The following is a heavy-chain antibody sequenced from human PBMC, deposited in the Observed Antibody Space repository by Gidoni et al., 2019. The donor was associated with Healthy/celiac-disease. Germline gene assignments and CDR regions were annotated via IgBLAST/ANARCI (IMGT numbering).Heavy chain of an antibody. CDR3: AKEGGSGSYFLYYYYGMDV. J-gene: IGHJ6*02. CDR2: ISYDGSNK. Sequence: QVQLVESGGGVVQPGRSLRLSCSASGFTFSSYGMHWVRQAPGQGLEWVAVISYDGSNKYYADSGNGRFTISIDNSKNTLYLQMNSLRAEDTAVYYCAKEGGSGSYFLYYYYGMDVWGQGTTVTVSS. CDR1: GFTFSSYG. D-gene: IGHD1-26*01. V-gene: IGHV3-30*18.